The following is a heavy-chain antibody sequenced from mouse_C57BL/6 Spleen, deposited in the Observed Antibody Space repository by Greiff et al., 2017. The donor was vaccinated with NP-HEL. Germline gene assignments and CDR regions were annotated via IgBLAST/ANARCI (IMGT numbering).Heavy chain of an antibody. Sequence: QVQLQQPGAELVMPGASVKLSCKASGYTFISYWMHWVKQRPGQGLEWIGEIDPSDSYTNYNQKFKGKSTLTVDKSSSTAYMQLSSLTSEDSAVYYCARGLSYSPTVDYWGQGTSVTVSS. CDR2: IDPSDSYT. J-gene: IGHJ4*01. D-gene: IGHD2-12*01. CDR3: ARGLSYSPTVDY. CDR1: GYTFISYW. V-gene: IGHV1-69*01.